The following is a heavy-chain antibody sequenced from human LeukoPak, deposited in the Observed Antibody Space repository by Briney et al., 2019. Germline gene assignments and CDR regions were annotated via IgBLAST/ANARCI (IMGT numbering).Heavy chain of an antibody. Sequence: SVKVSCKASGGTFSSYAISWVRQAPGQGLEWMGGIIPIFGTANYAQKFQGRVTITADESTSTAYMELSSLRSEDTAVYYCARDRRCSGSYYNDYYYYYGMDVWGQGTTVTVSS. CDR1: GGTFSSYA. V-gene: IGHV1-69*13. CDR2: IIPIFGTA. CDR3: ARDRRCSGSYYNDYYYYYGMDV. J-gene: IGHJ6*02. D-gene: IGHD3-10*02.